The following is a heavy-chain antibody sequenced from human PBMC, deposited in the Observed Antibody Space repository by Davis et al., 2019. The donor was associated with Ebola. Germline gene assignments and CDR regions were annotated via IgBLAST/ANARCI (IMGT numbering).Heavy chain of an antibody. D-gene: IGHD1-26*01. CDR2: ISSNGGST. Sequence: GGSLRLSCAASGFTFSSYAMHWVRQAPGKGLEYVSAISSNGGSTYYANSVKGRFTISRDNSKNTLYLQMGSLRAEDTAVYYCARDMRLEGAVEYWGQGNLVTVSS. CDR1: GFTFSSYA. J-gene: IGHJ4*02. CDR3: ARDMRLEGAVEY. V-gene: IGHV3-64*01.